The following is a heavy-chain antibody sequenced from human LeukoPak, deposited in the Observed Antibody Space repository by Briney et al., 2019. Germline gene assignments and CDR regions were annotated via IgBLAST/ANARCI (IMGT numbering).Heavy chain of an antibody. CDR2: IYHSGST. D-gene: IGHD3-3*01. Sequence: SETLSLTCAVSGYSISSGYYWGWIRQPPGKGLEWIGSIYHSGSTYYNPSLKSRVTISVDTSKNQFSLKLSSVTAADTAVYYCARVLYYDFWSGYSPFDYWGQGTLVTASS. CDR3: ARVLYYDFWSGYSPFDY. CDR1: GYSISSGYY. J-gene: IGHJ4*02. V-gene: IGHV4-38-2*01.